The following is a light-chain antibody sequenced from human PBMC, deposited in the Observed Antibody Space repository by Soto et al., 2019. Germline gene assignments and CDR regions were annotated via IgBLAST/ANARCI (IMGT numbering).Light chain of an antibody. CDR2: AAS. Sequence: DTQMTQSPSSLSASVEDRVIITCRASQGIGKDLGWYQQKPGKAPKRLMYAASSLQSGVPSRFSGSGSGTEFTLTISSLQPEEFATYYCLQHNSYPLTFGGGTKV. J-gene: IGKJ4*01. CDR1: QGIGKD. CDR3: LQHNSYPLT. V-gene: IGKV1-17*01.